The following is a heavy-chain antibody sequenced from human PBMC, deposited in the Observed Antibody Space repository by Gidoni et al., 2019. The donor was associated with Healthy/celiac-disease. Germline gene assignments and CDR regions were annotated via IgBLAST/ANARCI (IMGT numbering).Heavy chain of an antibody. J-gene: IGHJ5*02. CDR2: IYYSGST. CDR1: GGSISSSSYY. D-gene: IGHD2-2*01. Sequence: QLQLQESGPGLVKPSETLSLTCTVSGGSISSSSYYWGWIRQPPGKGLEWIGSIYYSGSTYYNPSLKSRVTISVDTSKNQFSLKRSSVTAADTAVYYCARLRYCSSTSCRPSWFDPWGQGTLVTVSS. CDR3: ARLRYCSSTSCRPSWFDP. V-gene: IGHV4-39*01.